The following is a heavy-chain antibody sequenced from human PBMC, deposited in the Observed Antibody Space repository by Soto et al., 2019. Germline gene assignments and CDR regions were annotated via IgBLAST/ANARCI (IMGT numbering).Heavy chain of an antibody. CDR3: EKGDDLQFHY. V-gene: IGHV3-23*01. CDR1: GFTFSTYA. D-gene: IGHD3-16*01. CDR2: LSDGGSST. J-gene: IGHJ4*02. Sequence: PGGSLRLSCADSGFTFSTYAMHWVRQAPGKGLEWVSALSDGGSSTYYADSVKGRFTISRDNSRNTLYLQMNSLKVEDTTEYYCEKGDDLQFHYGGRETLFTVSS.